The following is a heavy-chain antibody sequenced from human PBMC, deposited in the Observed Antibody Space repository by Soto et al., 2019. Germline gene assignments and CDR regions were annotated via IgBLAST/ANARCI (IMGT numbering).Heavy chain of an antibody. V-gene: IGHV1-69*08. CDR2: IIPILGIA. CDR3: ARDRGYDIVTGHPEGFDY. Sequence: QVQLVQSGAEVKKPGSSVKVSCKASGGTFSSYTISWVRQAPGQGLEWMGRIIPILGIANYAQKFQGRVTITADKSTSTTDQELSSLRSEDTAVYYCARDRGYDIVTGHPEGFDYWGQGTLVTVSS. D-gene: IGHD3-9*01. CDR1: GGTFSSYT. J-gene: IGHJ4*02.